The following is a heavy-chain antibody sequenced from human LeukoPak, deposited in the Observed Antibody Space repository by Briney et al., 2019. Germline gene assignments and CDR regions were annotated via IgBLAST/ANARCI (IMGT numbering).Heavy chain of an antibody. CDR2: IYPGDCDT. D-gene: IGHD6-13*01. J-gene: IGHJ3*02. V-gene: IGHV5-51*01. CDR1: GYSFTSYW. CDR3: ARLEYSSSWSARGAFDI. Sequence: GESLKISCKGSGYSFTSYWIGWVRQMPGKGLEWMGIIYPGDCDTRYSPSFQGQVTISADKSISTADLQWSSLKAADTAMYYCARLEYSSSWSARGAFDIWGQGTMVTVSS.